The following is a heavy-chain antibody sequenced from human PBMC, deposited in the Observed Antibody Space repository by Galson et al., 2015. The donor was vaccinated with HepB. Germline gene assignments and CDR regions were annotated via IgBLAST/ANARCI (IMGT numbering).Heavy chain of an antibody. J-gene: IGHJ1*01. CDR1: GYTFTSYY. CDR2: INPSGGST. Sequence: SVKVSCKASGYTFTSYYMHWVRQAPGQGLEWMGIINPSGGSTSYAQKLQGRVTMTRDTSTSTVYMELSSLRSEDTAVYYCARGGPGRITMIVGIEGDFQHWGQGTLVTVSS. V-gene: IGHV1-46*04. D-gene: IGHD3-22*01. CDR3: ARGGPGRITMIVGIEGDFQH.